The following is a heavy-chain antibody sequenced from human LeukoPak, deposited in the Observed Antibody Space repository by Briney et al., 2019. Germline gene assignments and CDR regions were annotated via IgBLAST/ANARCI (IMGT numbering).Heavy chain of an antibody. Sequence: ASVKVSCKASGYTFTSYDINWMRQATGQGLEWMGWMNPDSGNTGYAQKFQGRVTMTRNTSISTAYMELSSLRSEDTAVYYCARTYCGGGSCYYYFDYWGQGTLVTVSS. CDR1: GYTFTSYD. CDR3: ARTYCGGGSCYYYFDY. V-gene: IGHV1-8*01. D-gene: IGHD2-15*01. CDR2: MNPDSGNT. J-gene: IGHJ4*02.